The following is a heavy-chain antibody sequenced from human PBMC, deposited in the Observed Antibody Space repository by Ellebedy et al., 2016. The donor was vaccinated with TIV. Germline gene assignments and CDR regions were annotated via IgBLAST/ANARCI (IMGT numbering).Heavy chain of an antibody. CDR2: IIPIFGTA. V-gene: IGHV1-69*13. D-gene: IGHD1-26*01. Sequence: SVKVSXKASRGTFSSYAISWVRQAPGQGLEWMGGIIPIFGTANYAQKFQGRVTITADESTSTAYMELSSLRSEDTAVYYCAREGPYSGSYYFDYWGQGTLVTVSS. CDR3: AREGPYSGSYYFDY. CDR1: RGTFSSYA. J-gene: IGHJ4*02.